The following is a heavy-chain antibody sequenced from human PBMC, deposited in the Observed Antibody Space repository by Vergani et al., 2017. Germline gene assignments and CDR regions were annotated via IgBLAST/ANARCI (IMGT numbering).Heavy chain of an antibody. D-gene: IGHD2-2*01. Sequence: EVQLVESGGGLVQPGGSLRLSCAASGFTLSSYSMNWVRQAPGKGLEWVSYISSSSSTIYYADSVKGRFTISRDNAKNSLYLQMNSLRAADTAVYYCASVPPARFFLWGMDGWGQGTTVTVSS. CDR1: GFTLSSYS. V-gene: IGHV3-48*01. CDR2: ISSSSSTI. J-gene: IGHJ6*02. CDR3: ASVPPARFFLWGMDG.